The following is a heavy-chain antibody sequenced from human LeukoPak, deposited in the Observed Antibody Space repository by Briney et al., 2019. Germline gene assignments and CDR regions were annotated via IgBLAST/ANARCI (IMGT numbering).Heavy chain of an antibody. CDR3: AKAGYTSSWPFDY. D-gene: IGHD6-13*01. CDR2: DGNDT. Sequence: PGGSLRLSCGASGFNFRTCGVHGVRQAPGKGLEWVAIDGNDTYYADSVKGRFTISRDNSKNTLYLQMDSLRAEDTALYYCAKAGYTSSWPFDYWGQGTLVTVSS. J-gene: IGHJ4*02. CDR1: GFNFRTCG. V-gene: IGHV3-30*02.